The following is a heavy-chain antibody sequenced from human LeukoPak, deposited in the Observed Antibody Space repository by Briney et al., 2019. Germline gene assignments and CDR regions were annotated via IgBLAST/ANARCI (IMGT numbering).Heavy chain of an antibody. Sequence: ASVKVSCKASGYTFTGSGISWVRQAPGHGFEWMGWISAYNGNTNYAQKLQGRVTMTTDTSTSTAYMELRSLRSDDTAVYYCARDSGWAYCSSTSCYAYFDYWGQGTLVTVSS. CDR2: ISAYNGNT. D-gene: IGHD2-2*01. CDR3: ARDSGWAYCSSTSCYAYFDY. CDR1: GYTFTGSG. V-gene: IGHV1-18*01. J-gene: IGHJ4*02.